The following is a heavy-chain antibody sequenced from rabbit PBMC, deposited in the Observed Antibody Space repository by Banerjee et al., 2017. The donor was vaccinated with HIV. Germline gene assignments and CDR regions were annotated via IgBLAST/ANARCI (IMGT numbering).Heavy chain of an antibody. Sequence: QQQLEESGGGLVQPGGTLTLTCKASGIDFTSNAMCWVRQAPGKGLEWIGTIYGGSSRSTYYASWAKGRFTSSKTSSTTVTLQMTSLTAADTATYFCARGTAGTDEGFSLWGPGTLVPS. CDR3: ARGTAGTDEGFSL. V-gene: IGHV1S45*01. CDR1: GIDFTSNA. D-gene: IGHD4-2*01. CDR2: IYGGSSRST. J-gene: IGHJ4*01.